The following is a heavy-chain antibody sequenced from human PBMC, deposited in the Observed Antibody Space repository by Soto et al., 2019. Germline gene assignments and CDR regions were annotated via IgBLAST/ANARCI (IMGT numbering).Heavy chain of an antibody. J-gene: IGHJ4*02. CDR1: GGSISSGGYY. CDR2: IYFSGST. V-gene: IGHV4-31*03. D-gene: IGHD3-22*01. Sequence: SETLSLTCSVSGGSISSGGYYWSWLRQHPGKGLEWIGYIYFSGSTNYNSSLKSRITISVDTSENQFSLKLSSVTAADTAVYYCASVRRYYDSSGYYYRYFDYWGQGTLVTVSS. CDR3: ASVRRYYDSSGYYYRYFDY.